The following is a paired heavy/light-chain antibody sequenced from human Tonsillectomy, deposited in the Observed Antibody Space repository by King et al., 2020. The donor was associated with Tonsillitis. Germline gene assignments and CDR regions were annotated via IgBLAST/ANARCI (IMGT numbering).Light chain of an antibody. V-gene: IGKV1-33*01. J-gene: IGKJ4*01. Sequence: DIQMTQSPSSLSASVGDRVTITCQASQDISIYLNWYQQKPGKAPKLLIYGASTLQTGVPSRFSGSGSGTYFTFTINSLQSEDVATYYCQQYDNLLPTFGGGTKVEIK. CDR2: GAS. CDR1: QDISIY. CDR3: QQYDNLLPT.
Heavy chain of an antibody. J-gene: IGHJ6*02. V-gene: IGHV1-2*02. CDR2: INPDTGGT. CDR1: GYTFTGHY. CDR3: ARGRGPRQMSYYYFHIMDG. Sequence: QVQLVQSGADMKKPGASVKVSCKASGYTFTGHYIHWVRQAPGQGLEWMGWINPDTGGTKYARKFQGRVTMTRDTSTTTAFMELNWLRSGDTSVYYCARGRGPRQMSYYYFHIMDGWGQGTTVTVSS.